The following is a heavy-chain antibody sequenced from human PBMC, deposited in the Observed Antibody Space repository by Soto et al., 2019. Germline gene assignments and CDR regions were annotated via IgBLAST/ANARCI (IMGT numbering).Heavy chain of an antibody. D-gene: IGHD2-15*01. CDR2: INAGNGNT. J-gene: IGHJ6*03. Sequence: ASVKVSCKASGYTFTSYYMHWVRQAPGQRLEWMGWINAGNGNTKYSQKFQGRVTMTRNTSISTAYMELSSLRSEDTAVYYCAAAATSSWYYYMDVWGKGTTVTVSS. CDR3: AAAATSSWYYYMDV. V-gene: IGHV1-3*01. CDR1: GYTFTSYY.